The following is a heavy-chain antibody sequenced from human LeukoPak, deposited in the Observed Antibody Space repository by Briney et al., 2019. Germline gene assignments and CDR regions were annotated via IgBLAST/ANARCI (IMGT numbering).Heavy chain of an antibody. J-gene: IGHJ6*02. Sequence: ASVKVSCKASGYTFTSYGISWVRQAPGQGLEWMGWISAYNGNTNYAQKLQGRVTMTTDTSTSTAYMELRSLRSDDTAVYYCARDETIAAAGSYYYYYYGMDVWGQGTTVTVSS. CDR1: GYTFTSYG. V-gene: IGHV1-18*01. CDR2: ISAYNGNT. CDR3: ARDETIAAAGSYYYYYYGMDV. D-gene: IGHD6-13*01.